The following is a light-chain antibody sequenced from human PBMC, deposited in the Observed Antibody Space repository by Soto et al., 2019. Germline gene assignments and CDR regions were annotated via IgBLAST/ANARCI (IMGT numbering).Light chain of an antibody. CDR1: SSDVGAYKY. V-gene: IGLV2-14*01. CDR2: EVS. J-gene: IGLJ3*02. Sequence: QSALAQPASVSGSPGQSITISCTGTSSDVGAYKYVSWFQQHPGEAPKLMIYEVSNRPSGVSNRFSASKSDNTASLTISGLQPEDEADYYCRSYTTSNPWVFGGGTKLTVL. CDR3: RSYTTSNPWV.